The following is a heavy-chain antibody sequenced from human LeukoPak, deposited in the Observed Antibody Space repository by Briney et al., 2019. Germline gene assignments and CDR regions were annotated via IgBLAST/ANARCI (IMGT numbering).Heavy chain of an antibody. CDR2: ISSSSSII. V-gene: IGHV3-48*04. CDR1: GFTFSSYT. Sequence: PGGSLRLSCAASGFTFSSYTMNWVRQAPGKGLEWVSYISSSSSIIYYADSVKGRFTISRDNARNSLYLQMNSLRAEDTALYYCARDGDTVLTRGYYYYMDVWGKGTTVTVSS. D-gene: IGHD4-23*01. J-gene: IGHJ6*03. CDR3: ARDGDTVLTRGYYYYMDV.